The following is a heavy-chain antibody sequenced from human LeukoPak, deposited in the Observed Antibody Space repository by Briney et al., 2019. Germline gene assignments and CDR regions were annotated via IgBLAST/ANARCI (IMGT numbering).Heavy chain of an antibody. Sequence: ASVKVSCKASGYTFPSYGISWVRQAPGQGLEWMGWISVYHGNKNYAQNLQGRVTMTTDTSTSTAYMELRSLRSDDTAVYYCASGAISYAFDIWGQGTMVTVSS. V-gene: IGHV1-18*04. CDR2: ISVYHGNK. CDR3: ASGAISYAFDI. CDR1: GYTFPSYG. J-gene: IGHJ3*02. D-gene: IGHD3-9*01.